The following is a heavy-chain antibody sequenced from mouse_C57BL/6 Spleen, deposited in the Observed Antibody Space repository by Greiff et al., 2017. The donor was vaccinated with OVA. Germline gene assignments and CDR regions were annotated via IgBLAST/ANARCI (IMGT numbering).Heavy chain of an antibody. V-gene: IGHV1-50*01. J-gene: IGHJ4*01. Sequence: QVQLQQPGAELVKPGASVKLSCKASGYTFTSYWMQWVKQRPGQGLEWIGEIDPSDSYTNYNQKFKGKATLTVDTSSSTAYMQLSSLTSEDSAVYYCARRELGSYYYARDYWGQGTSVTVSS. D-gene: IGHD4-1*01. CDR2: IDPSDSYT. CDR1: GYTFTSYW. CDR3: ARRELGSYYYARDY.